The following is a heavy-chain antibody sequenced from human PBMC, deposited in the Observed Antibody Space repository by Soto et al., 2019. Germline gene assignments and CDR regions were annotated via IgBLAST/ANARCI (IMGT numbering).Heavy chain of an antibody. CDR2: IYYSGST. CDR3: ARGRSPNCSGGSCYSRWFDP. CDR1: GGSISSYY. J-gene: IGHJ5*02. Sequence: SETLSLTCTVSGGSISSYYWSWIRQPPGKGLELIGYIYYSGSTNYNPSLKSRVTISVDTSKNQFSLKLSSVTAADTAVYYCARGRSPNCSGGSCYSRWFDPWGQGTLVTVSS. D-gene: IGHD2-15*01. V-gene: IGHV4-59*12.